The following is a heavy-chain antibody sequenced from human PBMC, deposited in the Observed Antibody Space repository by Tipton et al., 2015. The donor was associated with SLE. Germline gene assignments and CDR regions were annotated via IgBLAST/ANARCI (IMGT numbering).Heavy chain of an antibody. V-gene: IGHV4-30-4*08. CDR2: IYYSGST. CDR1: GGSISSGDYY. Sequence: TLSLTCTVSGGSISSGDYYWSWIRQPPGKGLEWIGYIYYSGSTYYNPSLKSRVTISVDTSKNQFSLKLSSVTAADTAVYYCARGDNWSRPYRYWGQGTLVTVSS. CDR3: ARGDNWSRPYRY. J-gene: IGHJ4*02. D-gene: IGHD1-20*01.